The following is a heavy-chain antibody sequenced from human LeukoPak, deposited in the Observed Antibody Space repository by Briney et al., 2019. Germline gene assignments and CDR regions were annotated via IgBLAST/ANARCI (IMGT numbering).Heavy chain of an antibody. Sequence: SETLSLTCTVSGGSISSYYRSWIRQPAGKGLEWIGRIYTSGSTNYNPSLKSRVTMSVDTSKNQFSLKLSSVTAADTAVYYCARDHGSSGWYWDYFDYWGQGTLVTVSS. J-gene: IGHJ4*02. CDR3: ARDHGSSGWYWDYFDY. D-gene: IGHD6-19*01. CDR2: IYTSGST. CDR1: GGSISSYY. V-gene: IGHV4-4*07.